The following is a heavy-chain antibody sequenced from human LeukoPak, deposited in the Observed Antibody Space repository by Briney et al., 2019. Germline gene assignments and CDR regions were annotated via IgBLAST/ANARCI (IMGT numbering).Heavy chain of an antibody. V-gene: IGHV1-24*01. CDR1: GYTLTELS. CDR2: FDPEDGET. J-gene: IGHJ5*02. D-gene: IGHD3-22*01. Sequence: GASVKVSCKVSGYTLTELSMHWVRQAPGKGLEWMGGFDPEDGETIYAQKFQGRVTMTEDTSTDTAYMELSSLRSEDTAVYYCATGPYYYDSSGYYHWGQGTLVTVSS. CDR3: ATGPYYYDSSGYYH.